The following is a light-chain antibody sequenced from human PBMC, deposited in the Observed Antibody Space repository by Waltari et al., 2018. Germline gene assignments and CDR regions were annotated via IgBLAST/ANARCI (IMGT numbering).Light chain of an antibody. CDR1: QSVLDSSNHKNY. J-gene: IGKJ4*01. CDR3: QQYYSTPLT. Sequence: DIVMTQSPDSLAVSLGERATINCTSSQSVLDSSNHKNYFAWYQQKPGQPPKLLIYWASTRESGVPDRFSGSGSGTDFTLTISSLQAEDVAVYYCQQYYSTPLTFGGGTKVEIK. V-gene: IGKV4-1*01. CDR2: WAS.